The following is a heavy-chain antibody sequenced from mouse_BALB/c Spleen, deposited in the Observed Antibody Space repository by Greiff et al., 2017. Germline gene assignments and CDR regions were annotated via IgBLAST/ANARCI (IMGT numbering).Heavy chain of an antibody. CDR3: ARDGGYSRFAY. Sequence: EVQLVESGAGLVQPGRSRKLSCAASGFTFTSFGIHWVRQAPGKGLEWVAYISSGSSTIYYADTVKGRFTIASDTPKHTLFLQMTSLRSEDTAMDYCARDGGYSRFAYWGQGTLVTVSA. D-gene: IGHD2-3*01. CDR1: GFTFTSFG. V-gene: IGHV5-17*02. J-gene: IGHJ3*01. CDR2: ISSGSSTI.